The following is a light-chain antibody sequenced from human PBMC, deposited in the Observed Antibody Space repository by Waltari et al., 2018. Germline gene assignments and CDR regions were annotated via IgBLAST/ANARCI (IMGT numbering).Light chain of an antibody. J-gene: IGKJ1*01. CDR1: QSVLYTSNNKNY. CDR3: QQYYSPPWT. Sequence: DIVMTQSPDSLAVSLGERATINCTSSQSVLYTSNNKNYLAWYQQKPGQPPKLPFYWSSPRESGFPDRVSGSGSGTDFTLTISGLQAEDGAVYYCQQYYSPPWTFGQGTQVEIK. V-gene: IGKV4-1*01. CDR2: WSS.